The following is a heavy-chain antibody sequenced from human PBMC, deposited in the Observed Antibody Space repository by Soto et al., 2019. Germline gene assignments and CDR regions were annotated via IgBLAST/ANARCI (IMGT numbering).Heavy chain of an antibody. V-gene: IGHV3-23*01. D-gene: IGHD2-21*02. CDR3: TTRMTAHFDY. CDR1: GFTFSHYT. CDR2: ISDRPTGHT. J-gene: IGHJ4*02. Sequence: EGSLRLSCVASGFTFSHYTLNWVRRAPGKGLEWVSTISDRPTGHTHYAESVRGRFTISRDDSRDTVFLQMDSLRAEDTAVYYCTTRMTAHFDYWGQGVLVTVSS.